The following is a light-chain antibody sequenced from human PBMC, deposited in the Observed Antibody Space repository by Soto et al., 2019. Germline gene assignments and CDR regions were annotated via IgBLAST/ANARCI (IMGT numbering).Light chain of an antibody. CDR2: GAS. J-gene: IGKJ1*01. V-gene: IGKV3-20*01. CDR1: QTVSSAR. CDR3: HQYGSSPWT. Sequence: EIVLTQSPGTLSLSPGERATLSCRASQTVSSARLAWFQQKAGQAPRLLIYGASSRAPDIPDRFSGSGSETDFTLTITRLESEDFAVYYCHQYGSSPWTFGQGTKVEIK.